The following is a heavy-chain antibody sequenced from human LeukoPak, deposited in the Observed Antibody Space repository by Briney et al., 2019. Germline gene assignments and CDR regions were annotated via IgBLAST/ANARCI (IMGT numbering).Heavy chain of an antibody. CDR1: GFTFNNYH. CDR3: ARGFYSRGYYPDF. J-gene: IGHJ4*02. D-gene: IGHD3-22*01. CDR2: ISYDGSDK. V-gene: IGHV3-30*03. Sequence: GGSLRLSCEASGFTFNNYHMVWVRQTPGKGLEWVALISYDGSDKYYADSVKGRFTVSRDNSNNTVSVQMNSLRPEDTALYYCARGFYSRGYYPDFWGRGTLVSVSS.